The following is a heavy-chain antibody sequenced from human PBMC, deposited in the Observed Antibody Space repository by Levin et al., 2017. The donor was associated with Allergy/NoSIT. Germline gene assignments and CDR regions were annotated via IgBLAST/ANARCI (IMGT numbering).Heavy chain of an antibody. CDR2: IRSKAYGGTT. V-gene: IGHV3-49*03. J-gene: IGHJ4*02. Sequence: GSLRLSCTASEFTFGDYAMSWFRQAPGKGLEWVGCIRSKAYGGTTEYAASVKGRVTISRDDSESIAYLQMNSLKTEDAAVYYCTRAPEAVAGLFDYWGQGTLVTVSS. D-gene: IGHD6-19*01. CDR1: EFTFGDYA. CDR3: TRAPEAVAGLFDY.